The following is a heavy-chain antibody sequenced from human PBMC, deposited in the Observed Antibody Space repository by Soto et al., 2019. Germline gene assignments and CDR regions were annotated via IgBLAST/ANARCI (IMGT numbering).Heavy chain of an antibody. J-gene: IGHJ4*02. CDR1: GYTFTSYG. D-gene: IGHD6-19*01. Sequence: GASVKVSCKASGYTFTSYGISWVRQAPGKGLEWMGWISAYNGNTNYAQKLQGRVTMTTDTSTSTAYMELRSLRSDDTAVYYCARDKARWEWLVLGXWGQGTLVTVSS. CDR2: ISAYNGNT. CDR3: ARDKARWEWLVLGX. V-gene: IGHV1-18*01.